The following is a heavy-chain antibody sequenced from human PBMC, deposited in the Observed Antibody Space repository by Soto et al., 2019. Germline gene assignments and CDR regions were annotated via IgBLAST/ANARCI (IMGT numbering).Heavy chain of an antibody. CDR2: ISYDGNTQ. CDR3: AKVSRPSRISTPDFDY. Sequence: SLRLSCAASGFTLSSYSIHWVRQAPGKGLDWVAVISYDGNTQFYGDSVKGRFIVSRDNSRNTLYLQLNNLQAEDTAVYYCAKVSRPSRISTPDFDYWGQGTPVTVSS. V-gene: IGHV3-30-3*01. J-gene: IGHJ4*02. CDR1: GFTLSSYS.